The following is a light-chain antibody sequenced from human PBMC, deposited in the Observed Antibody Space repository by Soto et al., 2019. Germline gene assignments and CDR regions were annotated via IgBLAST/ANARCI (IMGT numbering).Light chain of an antibody. CDR3: QQYHHWPRP. J-gene: IGKJ2*01. CDR1: QSVNSN. CDR2: GAS. Sequence: EIVMTQSPGTLAVSPGERATLSCRASQSVNSNLAWYQQKPGQAPRLLIYGASTRATGIPARFSGSESGTEFTRTISSLQSEDFAVYYCQQYHHWPRPCGQGTKLE. V-gene: IGKV3-15*01.